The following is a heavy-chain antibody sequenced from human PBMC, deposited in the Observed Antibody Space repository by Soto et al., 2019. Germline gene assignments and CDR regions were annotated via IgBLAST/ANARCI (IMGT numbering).Heavy chain of an antibody. Sequence: VGSLRLSCAASGFTFSSYAMSWVRQAPGKGLEWVSAISGSGGSTYYADSVKGRFTISRDNSKNTLYLQMNSLRAEDTAVYYCAKDHLSQVYYGMDVWGQGTTVTVSS. CDR1: GFTFSSYA. V-gene: IGHV3-23*01. J-gene: IGHJ6*02. CDR3: AKDHLSQVYYGMDV. CDR2: ISGSGGST.